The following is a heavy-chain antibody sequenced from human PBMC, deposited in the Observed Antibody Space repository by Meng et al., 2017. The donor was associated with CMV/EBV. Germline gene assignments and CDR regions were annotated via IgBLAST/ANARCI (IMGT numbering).Heavy chain of an antibody. Sequence: GSLRLSCTVSGGSISSSSYYWGWIRQPPGKGLEWIGSIYYSGSTYYNPSLKSRVTISVDTSKNQFSLKLSSVTAADTAVYYCAGQGGGDWGDYWGQGTLVTVSS. D-gene: IGHD3-16*01. CDR3: AGQGGGDWGDY. CDR1: GGSISSSSYY. J-gene: IGHJ4*02. CDR2: IYYSGST. V-gene: IGHV4-39*01.